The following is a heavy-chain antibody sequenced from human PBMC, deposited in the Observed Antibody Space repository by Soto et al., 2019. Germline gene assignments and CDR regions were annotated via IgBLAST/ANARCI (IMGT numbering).Heavy chain of an antibody. J-gene: IGHJ3*02. CDR1: YGYSVGGGDC. CDR2: IYYSGST. CDR3: ARREMAKTDHVRGDAFDI. D-gene: IGHD3-16*01. V-gene: IGHV4-31*02. Sequence: LSITWTVAYGYSVGGGDCWSRNNQHPGKGLEWMGYIYYSGSTYYNPSIKSRVTISVDTSKIRVALKLSCVTAADTAVYYCARREMAKTDHVRGDAFDIWGQRTMVP.